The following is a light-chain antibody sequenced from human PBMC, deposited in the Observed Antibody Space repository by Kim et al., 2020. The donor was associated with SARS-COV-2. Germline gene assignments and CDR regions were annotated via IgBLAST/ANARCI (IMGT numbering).Light chain of an antibody. CDR1: QDISNY. V-gene: IGKV1-33*01. J-gene: IGKJ4*01. CDR2: DAS. Sequence: DFQITQSPSSLSAFVGDRVTITCQASQDISNYLNWYQQKPGKAPKVLIYDASKLETGVPSRFSGSGSGTDFTLTISSLQPEDIATYYCQQYDSFLFTFGGGTKVDIK. CDR3: QQYDSFLFT.